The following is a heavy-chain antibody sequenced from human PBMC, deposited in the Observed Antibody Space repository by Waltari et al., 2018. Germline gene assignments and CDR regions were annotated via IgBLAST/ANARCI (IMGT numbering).Heavy chain of an antibody. CDR3: ARVDTIFGVVPHADAFDI. CDR2: ISYSGTT. J-gene: IGHJ3*02. V-gene: IGHV4-30-4*08. D-gene: IGHD3-3*01. Sequence: QVHLQESGPGLAKPSQTLSLTCSVSGASINSGDYYWSWIRQPPGKGLEWIGYISYSGTTYYTPSLKSRFSISLDTAKNDFSLEVRSVTAADTAMYYCARVDTIFGVVPHADAFDIWGQGTMVTVAS. CDR1: GASINSGDYY.